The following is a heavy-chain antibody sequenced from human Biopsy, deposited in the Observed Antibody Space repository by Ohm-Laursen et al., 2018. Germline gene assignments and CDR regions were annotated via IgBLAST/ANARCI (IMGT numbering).Heavy chain of an antibody. CDR3: TRLAYYYYYGMDV. Sequence: SLRLSCSASGFTFSNYYMHWVRQAPGKGLLWVSRIKRDGTTTDYAESVKGRFTISRDNAKNSLYLQRNSLRAEDTAVYYCTRLAYYYYYGMDVWGQGTTVTVSS. D-gene: IGHD2-21*01. V-gene: IGHV3-74*01. CDR2: IKRDGTTT. J-gene: IGHJ6*02. CDR1: GFTFSNYY.